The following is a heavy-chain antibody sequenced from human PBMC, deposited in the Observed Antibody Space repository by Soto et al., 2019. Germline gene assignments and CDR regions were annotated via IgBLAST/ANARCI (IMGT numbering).Heavy chain of an antibody. CDR3: ARDFYGGYTYGPGDY. D-gene: IGHD5-18*01. J-gene: IGHJ4*02. Sequence: PGGSLSLSCAASGFMFSAYWMSWVRQAPGRGLEWVANIHGEGGKIYYVASVQGRLTISRDNAKRSLYLQMNSLRAEDTAVYYCARDFYGGYTYGPGDYWGQGALVTV. CDR1: GFMFSAYW. V-gene: IGHV3-7*01. CDR2: IHGEGGKI.